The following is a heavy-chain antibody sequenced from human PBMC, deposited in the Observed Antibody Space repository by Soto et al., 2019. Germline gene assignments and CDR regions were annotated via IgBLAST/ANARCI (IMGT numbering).Heavy chain of an antibody. CDR3: AHIFDFDY. J-gene: IGHJ4*02. CDR2: INADGSLT. V-gene: IGHV3-74*01. Sequence: GSLRLSCAASAFTFSNHWFHWVRQAPGKGLVWVSGINADGSLTFYADSVKGRFTVSRDNAKNTLNLQMNSLRVEDTAVYYCAHIFDFDYWGQGALVTVSS. D-gene: IGHD2-21*01. CDR1: AFTFSNHW.